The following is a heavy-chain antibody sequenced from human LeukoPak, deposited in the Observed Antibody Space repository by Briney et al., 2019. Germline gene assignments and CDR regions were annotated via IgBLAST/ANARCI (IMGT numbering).Heavy chain of an antibody. CDR3: ARGSGSGWPLDR. D-gene: IGHD6-19*01. CDR1: GVIVSRNF. V-gene: IGHV3-53*01. CDR2: MYAGGTT. Sequence: GGSVRFSCAASGVIVSRNFMSWVRQAPGKGLQWVAIMYAGGTTDYSDSVRGRFHISRDSSNNTLSLQINSLRVEDTAVYYCARGSGSGWPLDRWGQGALVTVSS. J-gene: IGHJ5*02.